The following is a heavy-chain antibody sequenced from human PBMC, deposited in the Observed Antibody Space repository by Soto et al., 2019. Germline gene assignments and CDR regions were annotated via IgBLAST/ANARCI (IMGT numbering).Heavy chain of an antibody. D-gene: IGHD4-17*01. J-gene: IGHJ4*02. CDR2: IDPSDSYT. CDR1: GYSFTSYW. Sequence: GESLKISCKGSGYSFTSYWISWVRQMPGKGLEWMGRIDPSDSYTNYSPSFQGHVTISADKSISTAYLQWSSLKASDTAMYYCARKAATVDTFDYWGQGTLVTVSS. CDR3: ARKAATVDTFDY. V-gene: IGHV5-10-1*01.